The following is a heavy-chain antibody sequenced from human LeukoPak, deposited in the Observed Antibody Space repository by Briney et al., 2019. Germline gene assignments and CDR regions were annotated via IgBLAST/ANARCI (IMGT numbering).Heavy chain of an antibody. CDR2: IYSGGST. CDR1: GLTFSNSA. CDR3: AREGIAVNYYYGVDV. J-gene: IGHJ6*02. D-gene: IGHD6-19*01. V-gene: IGHV3-53*01. Sequence: GGSLRLSCVASGLTFSNSAMHWVRQAPGKGLEWVSVIYSGGSTDYADSVKGRFTISRDNSKNTLYLQMNSLRAEDTAVYYCAREGIAVNYYYGVDVWGQGTTVTVSS.